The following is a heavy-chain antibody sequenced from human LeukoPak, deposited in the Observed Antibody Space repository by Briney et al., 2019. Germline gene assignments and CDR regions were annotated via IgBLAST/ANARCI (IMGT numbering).Heavy chain of an antibody. CDR3: ATVFKGSSLEDY. J-gene: IGHJ4*02. CDR1: GFTITHNW. CDR2: IKSDETTA. D-gene: IGHD3-10*01. Sequence: GGSLRLSCVVSGFTITHNWMYWVRQAPGRGLVWVSRIKSDETTAAYADSMKGRFTISRDNAKNTLYLQMNSLRVEDTAVYYCATVFKGSSLEDYWGRGTLVTVSS. V-gene: IGHV3-74*03.